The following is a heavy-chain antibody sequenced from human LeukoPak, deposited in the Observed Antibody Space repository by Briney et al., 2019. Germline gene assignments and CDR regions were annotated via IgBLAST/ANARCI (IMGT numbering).Heavy chain of an antibody. Sequence: SETLSLTCTVSGGSISSYYWSWIRQPAGKGLEWIGRIYTSVSTNYNPSLKSRVTMSVDTSKNQFSLKLSSVTAADTAVYYCASRGYYGSGSWEWFGNYWGQGTLVTVSS. D-gene: IGHD3-10*01. CDR2: IYTSVST. CDR3: ASRGYYGSGSWEWFGNY. CDR1: GGSISSYY. V-gene: IGHV4-4*07. J-gene: IGHJ4*02.